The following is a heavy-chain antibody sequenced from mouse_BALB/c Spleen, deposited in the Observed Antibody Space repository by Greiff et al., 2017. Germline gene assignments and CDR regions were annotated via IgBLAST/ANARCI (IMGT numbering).Heavy chain of an antibody. V-gene: IGHV1-63*02. CDR1: GYTFTNYW. CDR2: IYPGGGYT. CDR3: AREEDYYGSSYSY. Sequence: VKLVESGAELVRPGTSVKISCKASGYTFTNYWLGWVKQRPGHGLEWIGDIYPGGGYTNYNEKFKGKATLTADTSSSTAYMQLSSLTSEDSAVYFCAREEDYYGSSYSYWGQGTTLTVSS. D-gene: IGHD1-1*01. J-gene: IGHJ2*01.